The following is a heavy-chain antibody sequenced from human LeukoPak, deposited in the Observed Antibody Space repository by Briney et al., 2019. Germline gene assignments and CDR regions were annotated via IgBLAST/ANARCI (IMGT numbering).Heavy chain of an antibody. V-gene: IGHV3-43D*03. CDR1: GFTFDDYA. CDR3: AKDGILGGEFDY. CDR2: ISWDGGST. D-gene: IGHD3-16*01. Sequence: GGSLRLSCAASGFTFDDYAMHWVRQAPGKGLEWVSLISWDGGSTYYADSVKGRFTISRDNSKNSLYLQMNSLRAEDTALYYCAKDGILGGEFDYWGQGTLVTVSS. J-gene: IGHJ4*02.